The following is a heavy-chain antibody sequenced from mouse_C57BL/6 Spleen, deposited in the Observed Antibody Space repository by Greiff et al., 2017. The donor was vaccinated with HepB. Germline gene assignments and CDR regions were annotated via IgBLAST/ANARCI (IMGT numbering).Heavy chain of an antibody. CDR3: ARNGNSLFDD. CDR1: GYTFTDYY. J-gene: IGHJ2*01. V-gene: IGHV1-26*01. CDR2: INPNNGGT. Sequence: EVQLQQSGPELVKPGASVKISCKASGYTFTDYYMNWVKQSHGKSLEWIGDINPNNGGTSYNQKFKGKATLTVDKSSSTAYMELRSLTSEDSAVYYCARNGNSLFDDWGQGTTLTVSS. D-gene: IGHD2-1*01.